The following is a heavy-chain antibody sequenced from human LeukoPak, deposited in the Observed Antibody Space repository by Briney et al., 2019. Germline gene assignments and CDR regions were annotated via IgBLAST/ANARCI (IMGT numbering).Heavy chain of an antibody. D-gene: IGHD3-22*01. Sequence: PGGSLRLSCAASGFTFSSYGMHWVRQAPGKGLEWVAVIWYDGSNKYYADSVKGRFTISRDNSKNTLYLQMNSLRAEDTAVYYCARERTHYYDSSGYRAVDAFDIWGQGTMVTVSS. J-gene: IGHJ3*02. CDR3: ARERTHYYDSSGYRAVDAFDI. CDR1: GFTFSSYG. CDR2: IWYDGSNK. V-gene: IGHV3-33*01.